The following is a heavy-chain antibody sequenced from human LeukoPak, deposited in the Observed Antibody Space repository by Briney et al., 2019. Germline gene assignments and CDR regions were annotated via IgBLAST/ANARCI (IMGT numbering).Heavy chain of an antibody. J-gene: IGHJ4*02. CDR3: ARWGGYCTGGSCYLLYYFDS. D-gene: IGHD2-15*01. CDR1: GYSFTSYW. V-gene: IGHV5-51*01. CDR2: IHPPDSDT. Sequence: GESLKISCKGSGYSFTSYWIGWVRQMPGKGLEWMGIIHPPDSDTRYSPSFQGQVTISADKSINTAYLQWNSLKASDTAMYYCARWGGYCTGGSCYLLYYFDSWGQGTLVTVSS.